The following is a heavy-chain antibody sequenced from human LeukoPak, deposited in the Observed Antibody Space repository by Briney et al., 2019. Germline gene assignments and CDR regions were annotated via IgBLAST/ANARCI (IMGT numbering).Heavy chain of an antibody. J-gene: IGHJ4*02. CDR3: ARVGRSGWTVDY. D-gene: IGHD6-19*01. CDR2: ISSSSSNI. Sequence: PGGSLRLSCAASGFDFSTYSIDRVRQAPGKGLEWVSYISSSSSNIYHADSVKGRFTISRDSAKNSLHLQMNSLRAEDTAVYYCARVGRSGWTVDYWGQGTLVTVSS. V-gene: IGHV3-48*04. CDR1: GFDFSTYS.